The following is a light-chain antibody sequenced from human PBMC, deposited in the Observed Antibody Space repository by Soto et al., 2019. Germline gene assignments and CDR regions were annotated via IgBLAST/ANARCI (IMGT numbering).Light chain of an antibody. V-gene: IGLV1-40*01. CDR2: GDI. CDR3: QSYDSSLSISV. Sequence: QSVLTQPPSVSGAPGPRVSISCTGTSSNIGAGYDVHWYQHLPGTAPKLLIFGDINRPSGVPDRFSGSKSGTSASLAITGLQAEDEADYYCQSYDSSLSISVFGGGTKLTVL. CDR1: SSNIGAGYD. J-gene: IGLJ2*01.